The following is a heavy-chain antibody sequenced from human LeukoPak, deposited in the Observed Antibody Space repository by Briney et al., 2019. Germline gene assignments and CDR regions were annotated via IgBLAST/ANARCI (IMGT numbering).Heavy chain of an antibody. CDR2: ISYSGTT. D-gene: IGHD2-2*01. CDR3: ARATRPAGYCSSTSCYPYGAFDI. CDR1: GGSIRSHTHN. J-gene: IGHJ3*02. Sequence: SETLSLTCSVSGGSIRSHTHNWGWIRQPPGKGLEWIGSISYSGTTFYTPSLKSRVTISLDTSKNQFSLNLNSVTAADTAVYYCARATRPAGYCSSTSCYPYGAFDIWGQGTMVTVSS. V-gene: IGHV4-39*07.